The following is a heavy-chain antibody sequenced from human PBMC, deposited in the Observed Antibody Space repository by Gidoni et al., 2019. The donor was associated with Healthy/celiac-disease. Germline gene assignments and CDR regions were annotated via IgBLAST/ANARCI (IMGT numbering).Heavy chain of an antibody. Sequence: QVHLVQSGAEVKKPGSAVKVSCRASGGTFSSHAIRWVRPAPGQGLEGMGRIIPILGIANYAQKLQDRVTITEDKSRSTAYMELRSLRSEDTAVYYWARGPREYDILTGYYTDPPYHMIFDYWGQGTLVTVSS. CDR2: IIPILGIA. V-gene: IGHV1-69*04. CDR3: ARGPREYDILTGYYTDPPYHMIFDY. D-gene: IGHD3-9*01. CDR1: GGTFSSHA. J-gene: IGHJ4*02.